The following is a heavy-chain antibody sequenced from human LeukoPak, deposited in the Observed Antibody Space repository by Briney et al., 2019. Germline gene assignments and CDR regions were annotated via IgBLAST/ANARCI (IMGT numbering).Heavy chain of an antibody. D-gene: IGHD5-24*01. CDR2: IYHSGST. V-gene: IGHV4-38-2*01. J-gene: IGHJ4*02. Sequence: SETLSLTCAVSGYSISSGYYWVWIRQPPGKGLEWIGCIYHSGSTYYNPSLKSRVTISVDTSRNQFSLKLSSVTAADTAVHYCARKSRDGYNDYWGQGTLVTVSS. CDR3: ARKSRDGYNDY. CDR1: GYSISSGYY.